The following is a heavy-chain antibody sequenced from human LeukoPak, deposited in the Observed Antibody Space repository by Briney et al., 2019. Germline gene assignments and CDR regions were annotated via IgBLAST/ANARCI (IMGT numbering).Heavy chain of an antibody. J-gene: IGHJ4*02. CDR3: AKNPKAVTISGVTSQGY. V-gene: IGHV3-7*01. Sequence: GGSLRLSCAASGFTFSSYWMSWVRQAPGKGLEWVANIKQDGSEKYYVDSVKGRFTISRDDSKNTLYLQMSALKTEDTAVYYCAKNPKAVTISGVTSQGYWGQGTLVTVSS. CDR1: GFTFSSYW. CDR2: IKQDGSEK. D-gene: IGHD3-3*01.